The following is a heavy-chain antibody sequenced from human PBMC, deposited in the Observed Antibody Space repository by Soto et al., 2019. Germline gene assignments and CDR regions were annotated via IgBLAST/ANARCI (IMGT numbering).Heavy chain of an antibody. J-gene: IGHJ4*02. Sequence: SETLSLTCAVYGGSFSGYYWSWIRQPPGKGLEWIGEINHSGSTNYNPSLKSRVTISVDTSKNQFSLKLSSVTAADTAVYYCARGLSGSQANDYWGQGTLVTVS. CDR3: ARGLSGSQANDY. V-gene: IGHV4-34*01. D-gene: IGHD1-26*01. CDR2: INHSGST. CDR1: GGSFSGYY.